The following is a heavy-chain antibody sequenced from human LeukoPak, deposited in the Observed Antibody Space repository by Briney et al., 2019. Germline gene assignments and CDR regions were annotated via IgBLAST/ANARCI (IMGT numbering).Heavy chain of an antibody. J-gene: IGHJ4*02. Sequence: PGGSLRLSCAASGFTFDDYGMSWVRQAPGKGLEWVSGINWNGGSTGYADSVMGRFTISRDNAKNSLYLQMNSLRAEDTALYYCARGGDYDFWSGYYEFGYWGQGTLVTVSS. D-gene: IGHD3-3*01. CDR2: INWNGGST. CDR3: ARGGDYDFWSGYYEFGY. V-gene: IGHV3-20*04. CDR1: GFTFDDYG.